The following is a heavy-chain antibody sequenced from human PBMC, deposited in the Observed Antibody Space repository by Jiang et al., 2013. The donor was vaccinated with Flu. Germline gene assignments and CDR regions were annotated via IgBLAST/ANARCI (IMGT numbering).Heavy chain of an antibody. V-gene: IGHV3-7*03. CDR1: GFTFSSYW. D-gene: IGHD3-22*01. CDR2: IKQDGSEK. J-gene: IGHJ1*01. Sequence: GGLVQPGGSLRLSCAASGFTFSSYWMSWVRQAPGKGLEWVANIKQDGSEKYYVDSVKGRFTISRDNAKNSLYLQMNSLRAEDTAVYYCATTGVSGYSKNAEYFQHWGQGTLVTVSS. CDR3: ATTGVSGYSKNAEYFQH.